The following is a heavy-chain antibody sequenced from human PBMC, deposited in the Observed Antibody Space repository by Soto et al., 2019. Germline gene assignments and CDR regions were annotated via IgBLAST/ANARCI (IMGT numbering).Heavy chain of an antibody. CDR1: GDTFTRYY. Sequence: ASVKVSCKAPGDTFTRYYLNWVRQAPGQGLEWMGVLTPHGGSTKYAQKFQGRVTMTRDTSRSTVYMELRSLRSDDAAIYYCARSSGGNFGIIIEGSNWFDPWGQGTLVTVSS. J-gene: IGHJ5*02. D-gene: IGHD3-3*01. CDR2: LTPHGGST. V-gene: IGHV1-46*01. CDR3: ARSSGGNFGIIIEGSNWFDP.